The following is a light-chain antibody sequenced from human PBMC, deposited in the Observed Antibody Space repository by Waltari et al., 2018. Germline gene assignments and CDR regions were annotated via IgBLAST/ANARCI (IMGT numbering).Light chain of an antibody. CDR2: AAS. V-gene: IGKV1-39*01. Sequence: DILMTQSPSSLSASVGDRVTITCRASQSISNCLNWYQQKPGKAPNLLIYAASSLETGVPSRFSGSGSGTDFTLTISSLQPDDFGTYYCQQSYNTPPVTFGQGTRVEAK. CDR1: QSISNC. CDR3: QQSYNTPPVT. J-gene: IGKJ1*01.